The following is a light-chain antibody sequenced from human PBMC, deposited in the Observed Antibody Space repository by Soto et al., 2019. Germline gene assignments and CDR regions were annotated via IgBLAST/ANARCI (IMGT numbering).Light chain of an antibody. CDR1: SSDIGSYNR. CDR2: EVN. J-gene: IGLJ1*01. Sequence: QSALTQPPSVSGSPGQSVTISCTGISSDIGSYNRVSWYQQPPGTAPKLMIYEVNNRPSGVPDRFSGSTSGNTASLTISGLQAEDEADYYCSLYTSISTDVFGTGTKGTVL. CDR3: SLYTSISTDV. V-gene: IGLV2-18*01.